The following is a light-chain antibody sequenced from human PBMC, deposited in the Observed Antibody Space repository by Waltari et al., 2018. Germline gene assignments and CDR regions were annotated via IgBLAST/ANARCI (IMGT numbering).Light chain of an antibody. CDR1: QSLLHSNGYNY. Sequence: DIVVPQSPLSLPVTPGEPASISCRSSQSLLHSNGYNYLDWYLQKPGQSPQLLIYLGSNRASGVPDRFSGTGSGTDFTLKINRVQAEDVGVYYCMQSLQALWTFGQGTKVDIK. CDR2: LGS. V-gene: IGKV2-28*01. J-gene: IGKJ1*01. CDR3: MQSLQALWT.